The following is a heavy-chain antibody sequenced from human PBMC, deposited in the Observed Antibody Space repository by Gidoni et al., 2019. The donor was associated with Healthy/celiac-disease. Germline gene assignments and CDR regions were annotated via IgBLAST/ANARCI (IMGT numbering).Heavy chain of an antibody. CDR1: DFPFSDYY. V-gene: IGHV3-11*05. CDR2: ISSIRRYT. D-gene: IGHD6-25*01. Sequence: QVQLVESGGGVVKPGGSLRSPCAAPDFPFSDYYMSWIRQAPGEGLEWVSYISSIRRYTNYAESVKSRFTISRDNAEYSLLLQMNCQRAEDTAGYYCARELEAGDCMDVWGHGTTVTVSS. J-gene: IGHJ6*02. CDR3: ARELEAGDCMDV.